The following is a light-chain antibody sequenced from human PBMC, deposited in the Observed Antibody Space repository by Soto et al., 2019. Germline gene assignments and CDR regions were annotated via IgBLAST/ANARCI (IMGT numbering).Light chain of an antibody. CDR2: DVS. Sequence: QSVLTQPASVSGSPGQSITISCTGTSSDIGAYNYVSWHQQHPGKAPKLMIYDVSYRPPGVSDRFSGSKSGNTASLTISGLQAEDEADYYCSSYTSSSTWVFGGGTKLTVL. J-gene: IGLJ3*02. V-gene: IGLV2-14*03. CDR3: SSYTSSSTWV. CDR1: SSDIGAYNY.